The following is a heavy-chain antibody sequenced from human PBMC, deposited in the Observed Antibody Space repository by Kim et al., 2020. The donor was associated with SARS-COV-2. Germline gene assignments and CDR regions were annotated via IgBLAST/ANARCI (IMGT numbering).Heavy chain of an antibody. J-gene: IGHJ3*02. CDR3: ARDGRGSGYSDAFDI. CDR2: IIPIFGTA. V-gene: IGHV1-69*13. D-gene: IGHD3-22*01. Sequence: SVKVSCKASGGTFSSYAISWVRQAPGQGLEWMGGIIPIFGTANYAQKFQGRVTITADESTSTAYMELSSLRSEDTAVYYCARDGRGSGYSDAFDIWGQGTMVTVSS. CDR1: GGTFSSYA.